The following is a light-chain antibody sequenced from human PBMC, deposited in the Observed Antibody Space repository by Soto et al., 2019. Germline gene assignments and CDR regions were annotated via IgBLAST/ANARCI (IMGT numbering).Light chain of an antibody. CDR3: QQYNNWPPLT. J-gene: IGKJ4*01. V-gene: IGKV3-15*01. CDR1: QVIGSRY. Sequence: EIVMTQSPGTLSLSPGERATISCRASQVIGSRYLAWYQQKPGQAPRLLISGASTRATGITDRFSGSGSGTEFTLTISSLQSEDFAVYYCQQYNNWPPLTFGGGTKVDIK. CDR2: GAS.